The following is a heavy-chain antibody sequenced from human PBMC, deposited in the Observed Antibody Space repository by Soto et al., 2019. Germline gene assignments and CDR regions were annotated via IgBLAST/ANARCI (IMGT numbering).Heavy chain of an antibody. D-gene: IGHD2-21*02. V-gene: IGHV3-74*01. CDR2: IHSDGSST. CDR3: ARGDRGAFDL. Sequence: EVRLVESEGGLVQPGGSLSLSCAASGFTFSYYWMHWVRQAPGQGLLWVSRIHSDGSSTTYADSVKGRFTISRDNAKNTVSLQMKSLRVEATGVYFCARGDRGAFDLWGQGTMVTVSS. CDR1: GFTFSYYW. J-gene: IGHJ3*01.